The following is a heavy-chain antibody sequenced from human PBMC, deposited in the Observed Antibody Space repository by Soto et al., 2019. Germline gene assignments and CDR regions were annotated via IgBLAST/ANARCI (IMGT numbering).Heavy chain of an antibody. V-gene: IGHV3-7*01. J-gene: IGHJ4*02. CDR1: GFTFSTSW. D-gene: IGHD3-10*01. CDR2: INGDGSEE. CDR3: AAGFPPDY. Sequence: EVQLVECGGVLVQPGWSLRVSCAASGFTFSTSWMNWVRQAPGKGLEWVANINGDGSEEYYVDSVRGRFTISRDNVKNSLFLQMNSLRAEDTAVYYCAAGFPPDYWGQGTLVTVSS.